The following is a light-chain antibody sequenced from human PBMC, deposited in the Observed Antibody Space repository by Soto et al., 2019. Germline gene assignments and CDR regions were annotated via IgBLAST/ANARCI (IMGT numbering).Light chain of an antibody. CDR2: GAS. V-gene: IGKV3-20*01. Sequence: EIVLTQSPDTLSLSPGERATLSCRASQSVSSTYLAWFQQRPGQTPRLLISGASSRATGIPERFSGGGSGTDFTLTISRLEPEDFAVYYCQQYGSSGTFGQGTKVEIK. J-gene: IGKJ1*01. CDR3: QQYGSSGT. CDR1: QSVSSTY.